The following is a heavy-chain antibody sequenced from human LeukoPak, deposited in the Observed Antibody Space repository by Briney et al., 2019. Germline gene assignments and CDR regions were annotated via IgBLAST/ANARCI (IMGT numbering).Heavy chain of an antibody. CDR1: GFTFSSYA. Sequence: GSLRLSCAASGFTFSSYAMNWVRQAPGKGLEWFSVISGNGGRISYADSVKGRVTISRDNSKKTLYLQMNSLRAEDTAVYYCAKDREGGYCYGGSCSFDYWGQGTLLTVSS. V-gene: IGHV3-23*01. CDR3: AKDREGGYCYGGSCSFDY. D-gene: IGHD2-15*01. CDR2: ISGNGGRI. J-gene: IGHJ4*02.